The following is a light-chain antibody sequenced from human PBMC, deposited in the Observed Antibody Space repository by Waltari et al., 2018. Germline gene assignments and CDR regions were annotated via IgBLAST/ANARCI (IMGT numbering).Light chain of an antibody. CDR2: STD. CDR1: SGSVSTNYS. Sequence: QTVVTQEPSFSVSPGGTVTLTGGLSSGSVSTNYSTSWYQQTPGQAPRPLIYSTDTRSSGVPDRFSGSILGNKAVLTSTGAQAHDEADYHCVLYMGGAVLFGGGTKLTVL. V-gene: IGLV8-61*01. J-gene: IGLJ3*02. CDR3: VLYMGGAVL.